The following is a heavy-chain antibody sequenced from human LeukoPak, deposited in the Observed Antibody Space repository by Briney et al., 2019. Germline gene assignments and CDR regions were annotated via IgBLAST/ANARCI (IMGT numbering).Heavy chain of an antibody. V-gene: IGHV3-33*01. D-gene: IGHD3-10*01. Sequence: GGSLRLSCAASGFTFSSYGMHWVRQAPGKGLEWVAVIWYDGSNKYCADSVKGRFTISRDNSKNTLYLQMNSLRAEDTAVYYCARGFTMVRGVITYYFDYWGQGTLVTVSS. CDR1: GFTFSSYG. CDR3: ARGFTMVRGVITYYFDY. CDR2: IWYDGSNK. J-gene: IGHJ4*02.